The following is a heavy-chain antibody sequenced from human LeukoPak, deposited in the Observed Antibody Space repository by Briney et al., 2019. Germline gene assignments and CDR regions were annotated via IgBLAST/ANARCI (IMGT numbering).Heavy chain of an antibody. Sequence: PSETLSPTCTVSGGSISSSSYYWGWIRQPPGKGLEWIGSIYYSGSTYYNPSLKSRVTISVDTSKNQFSLKLSSVTAADTAVYYCARDWWPHYGMDVWGQGTTVTVSS. V-gene: IGHV4-39*07. D-gene: IGHD2-15*01. CDR2: IYYSGST. CDR3: ARDWWPHYGMDV. J-gene: IGHJ6*02. CDR1: GGSISSSSYY.